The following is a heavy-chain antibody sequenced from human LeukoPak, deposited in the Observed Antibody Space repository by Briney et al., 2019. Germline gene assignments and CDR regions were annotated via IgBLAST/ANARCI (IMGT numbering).Heavy chain of an antibody. CDR1: GGSISSSSYY. CDR2: IYYSGST. CDR3: ARPRGPPSGYRYYFDY. J-gene: IGHJ4*02. D-gene: IGHD3-3*01. V-gene: IGHV4-39*01. Sequence: SETLSLTCTVSGGSISSSSYYWGWIRQPPGKGLEWIGSIYYSGSTYYNPSLKSRVTISVDTSKNQFSLKLSSVTAADTAVYYCARPRGPPSGYRYYFDYWGQGTLVTVSS.